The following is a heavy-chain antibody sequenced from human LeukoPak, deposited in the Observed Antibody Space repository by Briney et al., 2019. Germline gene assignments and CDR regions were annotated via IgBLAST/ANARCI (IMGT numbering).Heavy chain of an antibody. CDR1: GYTFTANY. J-gene: IGHJ6*03. CDR2: IHPKSGGA. V-gene: IGHV1-2*06. Sequence: ASVKVPCKASGYTFTANYIHWVRQGPGQGLEWVGRIHPKSGGANYAQKFRDRVTLTRDTSINTAYMELSGLRSDDAAVYYCARAYYDSSGYFGWGTDYYYYYMDVWGEGTTVTISS. D-gene: IGHD3-22*01. CDR3: ARAYYDSSGYFGWGTDYYYYYMDV.